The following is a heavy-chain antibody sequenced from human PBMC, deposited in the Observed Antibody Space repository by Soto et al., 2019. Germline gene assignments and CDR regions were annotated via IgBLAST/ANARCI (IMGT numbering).Heavy chain of an antibody. CDR2: MNPNSGNT. J-gene: IGHJ3*02. CDR3: ARVRSSWSAFDI. CDR1: GYTFTSYD. V-gene: IGHV1-8*01. Sequence: QVQLVQSGAEVKKPGASVRVSCKASGYTFTSYDINWVRQAPGPGLEWMGWMNPNSGNTGYAQKFQGRVTMTRNTSISTAYMELSSLRSEDTAVFYCARVRSSWSAFDIWGQGTMVTVSS. D-gene: IGHD6-13*01.